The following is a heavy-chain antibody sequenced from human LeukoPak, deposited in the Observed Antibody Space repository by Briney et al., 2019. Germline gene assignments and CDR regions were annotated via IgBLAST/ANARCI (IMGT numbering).Heavy chain of an antibody. J-gene: IGHJ4*02. CDR3: ARLGIAAAGTSKGDDY. CDR1: GYTFTGYY. Sequence: GASVKVSCKASGYTFTGYYMHWVRQAPGQGLEWMGWINPNSGGTNYAQKFQGRVTMTRDTSISTAYMELSRLRSDDTAVYYCARLGIAAAGTSKGDDYWGQGTLVTVSS. D-gene: IGHD6-13*01. CDR2: INPNSGGT. V-gene: IGHV1-2*02.